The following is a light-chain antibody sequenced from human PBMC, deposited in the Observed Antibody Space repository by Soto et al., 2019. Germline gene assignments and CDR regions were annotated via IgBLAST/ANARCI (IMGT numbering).Light chain of an antibody. J-gene: IGLJ1*01. CDR2: EGS. Sequence: QSALTQPASVSGSPGQSITISCTGTSSDVGSYNLVSWYQQHPGKAPKLMIYEGSKRPSGVSNRFSGSKSGNTASLTISGLQAEDEADYYCCSYAGSSTYVFGTGTKSPY. V-gene: IGLV2-23*01. CDR3: CSYAGSSTYV. CDR1: SSDVGSYNL.